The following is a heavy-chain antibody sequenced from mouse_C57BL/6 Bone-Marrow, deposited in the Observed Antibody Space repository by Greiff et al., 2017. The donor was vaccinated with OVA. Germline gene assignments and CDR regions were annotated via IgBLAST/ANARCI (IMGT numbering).Heavy chain of an antibody. CDR2: IDPEDGDT. D-gene: IGHD4-1*01. J-gene: IGHJ2*01. V-gene: IGHV14-1*01. Sequence: VQLQQSGAELVRPGASVKLSCTASGFNIKDYYMHWVKQRPEQGLEWIGRIDPEDGDTEYAPKFQGKATMTADTSSNAAYLQLSSLTSEDTAVYCCTSGTWDLCFDYWGQGTTLTVSS. CDR1: GFNIKDYY. CDR3: TSGTWDLCFDY.